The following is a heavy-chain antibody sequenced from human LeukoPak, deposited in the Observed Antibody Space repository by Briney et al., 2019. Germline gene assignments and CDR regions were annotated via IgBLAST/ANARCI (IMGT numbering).Heavy chain of an antibody. J-gene: IGHJ3*02. CDR3: AKDSVRGNSGYGNDGFDI. D-gene: IGHD5-12*01. Sequence: GRSLRLSCAASEFTFSTYGMHWVRQAPGKGLEWVAVISYDGSYKFYADSVKGRFTISRDNSKNTVYLQMNSLRAEDTAVYHCAKDSVRGNSGYGNDGFDIWGQGTMVTVSS. CDR1: EFTFSTYG. CDR2: ISYDGSYK. V-gene: IGHV3-30*18.